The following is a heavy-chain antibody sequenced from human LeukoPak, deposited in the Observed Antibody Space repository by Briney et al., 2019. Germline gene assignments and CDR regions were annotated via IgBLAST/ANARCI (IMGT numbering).Heavy chain of an antibody. D-gene: IGHD3-16*02. CDR2: IKQDGSEK. V-gene: IGHV3-7*04. CDR1: GFTFSSYW. J-gene: IGHJ4*02. CDR3: ARVMNDYVWGSYRSSPTFDY. Sequence: GGSLRLSCAASGFTFSSYWMSWVRQAPGKGLEWVANIKQDGSEKYYVDSVKGRFTISRDNAKNSLYLQMNSLRAEDTAVYYCARVMNDYVWGSYRSSPTFDYWGQGTLVTVSS.